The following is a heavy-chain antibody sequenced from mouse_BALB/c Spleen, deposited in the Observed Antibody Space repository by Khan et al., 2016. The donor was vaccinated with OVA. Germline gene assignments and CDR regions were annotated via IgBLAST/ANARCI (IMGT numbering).Heavy chain of an antibody. J-gene: IGHJ3*01. Sequence: QVQLKQSGPVLVAPSQSLSITCTVSGFSLTGYCAYWVRQPPAKDLVWLGMFRSDGSTAYNSPLQSRLSINKDNSKSEVFLKMDSLQTDDTTRYFCARELRLEGFAYWGQGTLVTVST. V-gene: IGHV2-6-7*01. CDR2: FRSDGST. CDR1: GFSLTGYC. D-gene: IGHD1-2*01. CDR3: ARELRLEGFAY.